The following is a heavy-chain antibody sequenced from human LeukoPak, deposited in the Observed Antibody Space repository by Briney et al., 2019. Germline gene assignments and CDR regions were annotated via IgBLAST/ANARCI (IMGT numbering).Heavy chain of an antibody. CDR3: VRDPTRAECRSGSCYLDY. CDR2: ISGSGGST. V-gene: IGHV3-23*01. J-gene: IGHJ4*02. CDR1: GFTFSSYA. Sequence: GGSLRLSCAASGFTFSSYAMSWVRQAPGKGLEWVSVISGSGGSTFYADSVKGRFTISRDNSKNTLYLQMNSLRAEDTAVYYCVRDPTRAECRSGSCYLDYWGQGALVSVSS. D-gene: IGHD2-15*01.